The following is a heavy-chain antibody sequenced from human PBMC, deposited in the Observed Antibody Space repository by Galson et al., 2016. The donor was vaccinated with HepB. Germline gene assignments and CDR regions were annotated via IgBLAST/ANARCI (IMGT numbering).Heavy chain of an antibody. CDR3: AKMGNRVITTYYFDY. J-gene: IGHJ4*02. V-gene: IGHV3-23*01. CDR1: GFTFSSYA. D-gene: IGHD3-16*01. CDR2: SSASGSTT. Sequence: SLRLSCAASGFTFSSYAMPWVRQAPGKGLEWVSLSSASGSTTYYADSVKDRFTISRDHPKNTLYLQMNSLRAEDTAVYYCAKMGNRVITTYYFDYWGQGTLVTVSS.